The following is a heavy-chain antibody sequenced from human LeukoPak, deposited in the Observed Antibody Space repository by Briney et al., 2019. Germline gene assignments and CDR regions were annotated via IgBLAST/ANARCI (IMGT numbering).Heavy chain of an antibody. V-gene: IGHV3-21*01. Sequence: GGSLRLSCAASGFTFSSYSMNWVRQAPGKGLEWVSSISSSSSYIYYADSVKGRFTISRDNAKNSLYLQMNSLRAEDTAVYYCARDLPPGFWSGSLDYWRQGTLVTVSS. J-gene: IGHJ4*02. D-gene: IGHD3-3*01. CDR1: GFTFSSYS. CDR2: ISSSSSYI. CDR3: ARDLPPGFWSGSLDY.